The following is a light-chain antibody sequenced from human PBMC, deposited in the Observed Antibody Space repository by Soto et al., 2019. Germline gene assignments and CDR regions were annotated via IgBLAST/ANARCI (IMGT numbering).Light chain of an antibody. CDR3: QHYGSLPGT. Sequence: EIVLTQSPGTLSLSPGERATLSCRASQSVSSSFLAWYQQKPGQAPRLLIYGASNRAAGIPDRFSGSGSGTDFTLTISRLEPEDFVVFYCQHYGSLPGTFGPGTKVDIK. J-gene: IGKJ1*01. CDR2: GAS. CDR1: QSVSSSF. V-gene: IGKV3-20*01.